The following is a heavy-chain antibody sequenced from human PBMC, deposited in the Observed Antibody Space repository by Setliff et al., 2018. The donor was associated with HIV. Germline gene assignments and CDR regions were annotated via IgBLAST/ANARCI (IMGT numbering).Heavy chain of an antibody. J-gene: IGHJ6*03. V-gene: IGHV1-8*02. CDR3: ATTRRDYYARGRRNHYYIDV. D-gene: IGHD3-10*02. CDR2: MNPNSGNT. Sequence: ASVKVSCKASGYTFTSYDFHWVRQATGQGLEWMGWMNPNSGNTGYAQRFQGRVTMTRDTSVSTAYLDLSNLRSEDTAVYYCATTRRDYYARGRRNHYYIDVWGKGATVTVSS. CDR1: GYTFTSYD.